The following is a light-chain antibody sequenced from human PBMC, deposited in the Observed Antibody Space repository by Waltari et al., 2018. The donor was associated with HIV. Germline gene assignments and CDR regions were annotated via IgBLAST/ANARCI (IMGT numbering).Light chain of an antibody. CDR3: QQFSTYPIT. J-gene: IGKJ5*01. Sequence: GDRVTITCRASQGISSALVWYQQKSGKSPKLLIYDASSLESGVPSTFNGSGSGTDFTLAISSLRPEDFATYYCQQFSTYPITFGQGTRLEIK. CDR1: QGISSA. CDR2: DAS. V-gene: IGKV1-13*02.